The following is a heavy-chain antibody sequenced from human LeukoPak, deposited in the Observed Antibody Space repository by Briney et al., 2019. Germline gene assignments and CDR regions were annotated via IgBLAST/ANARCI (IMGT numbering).Heavy chain of an antibody. J-gene: IGHJ3*02. V-gene: IGHV3-23*01. CDR3: ATLTIADAFDI. CDR2: ISASAAMT. Sequence: GGSLRLSCAASGFTFNNYVMTWVRRAPGKGLEWVSSISASAAMTYYADSVRGRFTVSRDNSKNTLYLQMNSLRAEDTAVYYCATLTIADAFDIWGQGTMVTVSS. CDR1: GFTFNNYV. D-gene: IGHD3-9*01.